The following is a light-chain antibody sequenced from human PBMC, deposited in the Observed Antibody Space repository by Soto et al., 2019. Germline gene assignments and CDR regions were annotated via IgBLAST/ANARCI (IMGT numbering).Light chain of an antibody. V-gene: IGLV2-14*01. Sequence: QSVLTQPASVSGSPGQSITISCTGTGSDISAYNYVSWYQQHPGKAPKLMIYEVGDRPSGLSNRFSGSKSGNTASLTISRLQPEDEADYYCSSYTDSSNYVFGTGTKVTVL. CDR3: SSYTDSSNYV. CDR1: GSDISAYNY. J-gene: IGLJ1*01. CDR2: EVG.